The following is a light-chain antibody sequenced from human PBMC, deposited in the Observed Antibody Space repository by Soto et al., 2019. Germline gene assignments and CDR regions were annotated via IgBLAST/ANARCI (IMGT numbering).Light chain of an antibody. CDR1: SSDIGGYNF. CDR3: TSYRTTTTLLYV. CDR2: EVS. J-gene: IGLJ1*01. Sequence: QSALTQPASVSGSPGQSITISCTGTSSDIGGYNFVSWYQHHPGRAPKLMIYEVSNRPSGVSNRFSGSKSGDTASLTISGLQADEEADYYCTSYRTTTTLLYVFGTGTKLTVL. V-gene: IGLV2-14*01.